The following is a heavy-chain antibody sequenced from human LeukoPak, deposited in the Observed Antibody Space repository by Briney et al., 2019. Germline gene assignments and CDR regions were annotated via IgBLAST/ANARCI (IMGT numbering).Heavy chain of an antibody. D-gene: IGHD6-13*01. J-gene: IGHJ4*02. CDR2: IYYSGST. Sequence: SETLSLTCTVSGGSISSYYWSWIRQPPGKGLEWIGYIYYSGSTNYNPSLKSRVTISVDTSKNQFSLRLSSMTAADTAVYYCASGPYPAAGTDHQFDYWGKGTLVTVSS. CDR1: GGSISSYY. V-gene: IGHV4-59*01. CDR3: ASGPYPAAGTDHQFDY.